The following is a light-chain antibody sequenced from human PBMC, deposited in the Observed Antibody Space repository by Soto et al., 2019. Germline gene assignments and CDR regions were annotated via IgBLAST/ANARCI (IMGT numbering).Light chain of an antibody. CDR1: QTIRSW. J-gene: IGKJ1*01. CDR2: KAS. CDR3: QHYNSYSEA. Sequence: IQMTQSPSTLSVSVEDRFTIACLASQTIRSWVAWYHQKPGKAPKLLIYKASTLKSVVPSRCSGSGAGTEFTLTISGLQPDYFATDDCQHYNSYSEAFGQGTKVDIK. V-gene: IGKV1-5*03.